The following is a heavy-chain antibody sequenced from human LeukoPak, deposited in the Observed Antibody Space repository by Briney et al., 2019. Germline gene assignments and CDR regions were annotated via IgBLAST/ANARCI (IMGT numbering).Heavy chain of an antibody. CDR1: GFTFSSYA. D-gene: IGHD3-22*01. Sequence: GSLRLSCAASGFTFSSYAMSWVRQAPGKGLEWVSAISGSGGSTYYADSVKGRFTISRDNSKNTLYLQMNSLRAEDTAVYYCATLPDSSGYRGNNAFDIWGQGTMVTVSS. J-gene: IGHJ3*02. CDR2: ISGSGGST. V-gene: IGHV3-23*01. CDR3: ATLPDSSGYRGNNAFDI.